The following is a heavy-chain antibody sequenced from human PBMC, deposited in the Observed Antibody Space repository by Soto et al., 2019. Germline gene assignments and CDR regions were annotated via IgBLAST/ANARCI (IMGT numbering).Heavy chain of an antibody. CDR1: GFTFSNAW. D-gene: IGHD3-3*01. V-gene: IGHV3-74*01. J-gene: IGHJ5*02. Sequence: GGSLRLSWAASGFTFSNAWINWVSQAPGKGLEWVGRIKSDGSSTSYADSVKGRFTISRDNAKNTLYLQMNSLRAEDTAVYYCVRGPDYDFSWFDPWGQGTLVTVS. CDR2: IKSDGSST. CDR3: VRGPDYDFSWFDP.